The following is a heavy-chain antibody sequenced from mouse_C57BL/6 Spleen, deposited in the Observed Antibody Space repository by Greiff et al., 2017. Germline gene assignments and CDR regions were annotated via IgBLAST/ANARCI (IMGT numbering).Heavy chain of an antibody. CDR1: GFTFSDAW. CDR2: IRNKANNHAT. CDR3: TGGITTLFDY. V-gene: IGHV6-6*01. J-gene: IGHJ2*01. D-gene: IGHD1-1*01. Sequence: DVMLVESGGGLVQPGGSMKLSCAASGFTFSDAWMAWVSQSPEKGLEWVAEIRNKANNHATYYAESVKGRFTISRDDSKSSVYLQMNSFRAENTGIYYGTGGITTLFDYWGQGTTLTVSS.